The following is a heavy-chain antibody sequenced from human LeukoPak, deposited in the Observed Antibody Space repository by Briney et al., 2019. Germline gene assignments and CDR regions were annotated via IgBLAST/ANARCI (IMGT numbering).Heavy chain of an antibody. CDR3: ARMTSSGWYGDSGWFDP. Sequence: SEILSLTCTVSGGSISSYYWSWIRQPAGKGLEWIGRIYTSGSTNYNPSLKSRVTMSVDTSKNQFSLKLSSVTAADTAVYYCARMTSSGWYGDSGWFDPWGQGTLVTVSS. CDR1: GGSISSYY. D-gene: IGHD6-19*01. CDR2: IYTSGST. J-gene: IGHJ5*02. V-gene: IGHV4-4*07.